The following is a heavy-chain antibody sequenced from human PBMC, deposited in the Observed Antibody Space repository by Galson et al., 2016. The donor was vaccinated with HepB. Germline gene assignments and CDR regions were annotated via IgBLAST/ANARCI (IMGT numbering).Heavy chain of an antibody. Sequence: LRLSCAASGFAFSTFGMHWVRQAPGKGLEWLAVIWYDGNNKYYLNSVKGRFTISRDNSKNMLYLQLSSLRVEDTAVYYCAKGLAYCSGTSCLSYSDSPGGGMDVWGQGTTVTVSS. CDR2: IWYDGNNK. V-gene: IGHV3-33*06. CDR1: GFAFSTFG. CDR3: AKGLAYCSGTSCLSYSDSPGGGMDV. J-gene: IGHJ6*02. D-gene: IGHD2-2*01.